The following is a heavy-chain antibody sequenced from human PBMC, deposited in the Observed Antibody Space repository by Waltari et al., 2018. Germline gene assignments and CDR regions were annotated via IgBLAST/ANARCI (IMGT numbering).Heavy chain of an antibody. Sequence: QVQLQESGPSLLKPSETLSLICTVSGGSISGFYWSWVRQPPGKGLDWIGYIYYTGSTNVNPSLKSRVTMSVDTSKNQFSLMLSSVTAADTAFYYCARGGGGDWEWFDPWGQGTLVTVSS. CDR1: GGSISGFY. CDR3: ARGGGGDWEWFDP. CDR2: IYYTGST. J-gene: IGHJ5*02. V-gene: IGHV4-59*01. D-gene: IGHD2-21*02.